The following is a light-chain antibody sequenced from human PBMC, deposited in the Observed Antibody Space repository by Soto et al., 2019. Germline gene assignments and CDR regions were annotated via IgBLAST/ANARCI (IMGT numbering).Light chain of an antibody. Sequence: DIQMTQSPSSLSAPVGDRVTITCRARQSITNYLNWYQQKPGKAPKLLIYAASSLQSGVPSRFSGSGSGTDFTLTISSLQPEDFATYYCQQSYSTPYTFGQGTKLEIK. CDR2: AAS. CDR3: QQSYSTPYT. CDR1: QSITNY. J-gene: IGKJ2*01. V-gene: IGKV1-39*01.